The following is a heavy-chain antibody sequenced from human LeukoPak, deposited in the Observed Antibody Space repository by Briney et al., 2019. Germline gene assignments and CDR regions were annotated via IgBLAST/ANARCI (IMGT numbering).Heavy chain of an antibody. V-gene: IGHV4-30-4*08. CDR3: ARAAYYYDSSGYYPDAFDI. CDR1: GGSISSGDYY. D-gene: IGHD3-22*01. J-gene: IGHJ3*02. CDR2: IYYSGST. Sequence: SETLSLTCTVSGGSISSGDYYWSWIRQPPGKGLEWIGYIYYSGSTYYNPSLKSRVTISVDTSKNQFSLKLSSVTAADTAVYYCARAAYYYDSSGYYPDAFDIWGQRTMVTVSS.